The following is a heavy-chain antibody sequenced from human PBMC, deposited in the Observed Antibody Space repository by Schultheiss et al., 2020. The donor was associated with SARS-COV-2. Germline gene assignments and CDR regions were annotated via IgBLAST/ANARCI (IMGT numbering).Heavy chain of an antibody. Sequence: GESLKISCAASGFTFSSYSMNWVRQAPGKGLEWVSSISSSSSYIYYADSVKGRFTISRDNAKNSLYLQMNSLRAEDTAVYYCAREGLAYCGGDCYSESFDYWGQGTLVTVSS. CDR1: GFTFSSYS. CDR2: ISSSSSYI. J-gene: IGHJ4*02. D-gene: IGHD2-21*02. CDR3: AREGLAYCGGDCYSESFDY. V-gene: IGHV3-21*01.